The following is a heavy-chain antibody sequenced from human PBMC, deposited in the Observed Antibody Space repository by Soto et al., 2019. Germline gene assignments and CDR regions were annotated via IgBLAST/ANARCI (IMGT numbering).Heavy chain of an antibody. CDR1: GGSISSYY. V-gene: IGHV4-59*01. J-gene: IGHJ6*02. CDR3: AGTTYDFWSGYYSDYYGMDV. Sequence: SETLSLTCTVSGGSISSYYWSWIRQPPGKGLEWIGYIYYSGSTNYNPSLKSRVTISVDTSKNQFSLKLSSVTAADTAVYYCAGTTYDFWSGYYSDYYGMDVWDQGTTATVSS. D-gene: IGHD3-3*01. CDR2: IYYSGST.